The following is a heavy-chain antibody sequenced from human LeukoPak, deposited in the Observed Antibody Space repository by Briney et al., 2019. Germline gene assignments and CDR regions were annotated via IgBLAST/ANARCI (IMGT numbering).Heavy chain of an antibody. D-gene: IGHD2-2*01. V-gene: IGHV3-48*01. CDR2: ISSKSDHI. J-gene: IGHJ4*02. CDR3: AKGGKDIVAVPVTLSPDY. CDR1: GFRFHTYS. Sequence: PGGSLRLSCAASGFRFHTYSMNWVRQAPGKGLEWISYISSKSDHIYHADSVKGRFTIPRDNSKNTLYLQMNSLRAEDTAVYYCAKGGKDIVAVPVTLSPDYWGQGTLVTVSS.